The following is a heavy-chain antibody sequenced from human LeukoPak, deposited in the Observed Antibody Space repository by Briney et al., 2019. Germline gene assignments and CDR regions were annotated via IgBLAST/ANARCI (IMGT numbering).Heavy chain of an antibody. Sequence: GGSLRLSCAASGFTFSSYGMHWVRQAPGKGLEWVGFIRSKIYGGTTEYAASVKGRFTMSRDDSKSIAYLQMNGLKTEDTAVYYCTSPLGYCSSTSCPEFDYWSQGTLVTVSS. J-gene: IGHJ4*02. CDR1: GFTFSSYG. V-gene: IGHV3-49*04. D-gene: IGHD2-2*01. CDR2: IRSKIYGGTT. CDR3: TSPLGYCSSTSCPEFDY.